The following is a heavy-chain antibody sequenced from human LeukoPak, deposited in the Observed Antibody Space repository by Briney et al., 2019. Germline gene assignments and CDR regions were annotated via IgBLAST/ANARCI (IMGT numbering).Heavy chain of an antibody. CDR1: GGSISSSSYY. J-gene: IGHJ4*02. CDR2: IYYSGST. CDR3: ARHLSSGMGNFDY. D-gene: IGHD6-19*01. Sequence: KTSETLSLTCTVSGGSISSSSYYWGWIRQPPGKGLEWIGSIYYSGSTYYNPSLKSRVTISVDTSKNQFSLKLSSVTAADTAAYYCARHLSSGMGNFDYWGQGTLVTVSS. V-gene: IGHV4-39*01.